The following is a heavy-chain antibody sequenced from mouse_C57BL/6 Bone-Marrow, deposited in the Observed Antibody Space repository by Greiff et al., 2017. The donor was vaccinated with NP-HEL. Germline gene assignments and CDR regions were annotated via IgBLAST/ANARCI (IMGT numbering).Heavy chain of an antibody. J-gene: IGHJ4*01. Sequence: QVQLQQPGAELVKPGASVKLSCKASGYTFTSYWMHWVKQRPGHGLEWIGMIHPNSGSTNYNEKFKSKATLTVDKSSSTAYMQLSILTSEDSAVYYCASPAIYYDHAMDYWGQGTSVTVSS. CDR2: IHPNSGST. CDR1: GYTFTSYW. CDR3: ASPAIYYDHAMDY. V-gene: IGHV1-64*01. D-gene: IGHD2-4*01.